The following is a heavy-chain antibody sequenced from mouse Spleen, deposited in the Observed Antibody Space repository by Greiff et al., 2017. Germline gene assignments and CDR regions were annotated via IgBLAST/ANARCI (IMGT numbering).Heavy chain of an antibody. CDR1: GFSLTSYG. V-gene: IGHV2-2*01. D-gene: IGHD2-1*01. J-gene: IGHJ4*01. Sequence: VKLMESGPGLVQPSQSLSITCTVSGFSLTSYGVHWVRQSPGKGLEWLGVIWSGGSTDYNAAFISRLSISKDNSKSQVFFKMNSLQADDTAIYYCARRDGNYVDYAMDYWGQGTSGTVSS. CDR2: IWSGGST. CDR3: ARRDGNYVDYAMDY.